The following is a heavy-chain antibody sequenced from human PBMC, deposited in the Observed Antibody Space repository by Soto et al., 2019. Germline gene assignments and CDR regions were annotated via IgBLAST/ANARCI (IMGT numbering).Heavy chain of an antibody. D-gene: IGHD6-13*01. CDR1: GFTLSDYS. J-gene: IGHJ4*02. CDR3: AREGAARRGFEY. Sequence: EVQLVEAGGGLLQPGGSLRISCAASGFTLSDYSMNWVRQAPGKGLEWVAYISSSRTTIYYADSVKGRFTVSRDNAENSLFLQMDSLRDEDTAVYHCAREGAARRGFEYWGKGTLVTVSS. CDR2: ISSSRTTI. V-gene: IGHV3-48*02.